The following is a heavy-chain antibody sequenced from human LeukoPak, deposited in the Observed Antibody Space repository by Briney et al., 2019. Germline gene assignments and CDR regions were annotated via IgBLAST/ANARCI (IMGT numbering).Heavy chain of an antibody. J-gene: IGHJ4*02. CDR1: GFTFSGSA. V-gene: IGHV3-73*01. Sequence: GGSLRLSCAASGFTFSGSAIHWVRQDSGKGLEWVGRIRSKANSYATAYAASVKGRFTISRDDSKNTAYLQMNSLKTEDTAVYYCTSYCSGGSCYSDYWGQGTLVTVSS. CDR2: IRSKANSYAT. D-gene: IGHD2-15*01. CDR3: TSYCSGGSCYSDY.